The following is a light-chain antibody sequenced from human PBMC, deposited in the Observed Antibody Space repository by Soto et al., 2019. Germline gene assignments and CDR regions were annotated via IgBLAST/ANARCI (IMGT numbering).Light chain of an antibody. J-gene: IGKJ1*01. CDR1: QSISSY. V-gene: IGKV1-39*01. CDR2: AAS. Sequence: DIQMTQSPASLSASVGARATLSCRASQSISSYLTWYQQKPGKAPKLLIYAASSLQSGVPSRFSGSGSGTDFTLTISSLQPEDFATYYCQQSYSTPRTFGQGTKVDIK. CDR3: QQSYSTPRT.